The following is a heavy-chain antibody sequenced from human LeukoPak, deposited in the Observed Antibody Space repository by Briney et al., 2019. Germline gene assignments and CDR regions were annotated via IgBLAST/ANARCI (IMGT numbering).Heavy chain of an antibody. CDR3: ARAPYSGSYYFDY. Sequence: SETLSLTCTVSGGSLSSYYWSWIRQPPGKGLEWIGYIYYSGSTNYNPSLKSRVTISVDTSKNQLSLKLSSVTAADTAVYYCARAPYSGSYYFDYWGQGTLVTVSS. CDR1: GGSLSSYY. V-gene: IGHV4-59*01. J-gene: IGHJ4*02. D-gene: IGHD1-26*01. CDR2: IYYSGST.